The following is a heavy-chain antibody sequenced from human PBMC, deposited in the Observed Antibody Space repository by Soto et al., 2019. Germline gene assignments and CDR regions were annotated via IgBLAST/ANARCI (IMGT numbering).Heavy chain of an antibody. Sequence: GGSLRLSCAASGFTFSSYGMHWVRQAPGKGLEWVAVIRYDGSNKYYADSVKGRFTISRDNAKNTLYLQMNSLRAEDTAVYYCAKDSRGYSGYDAYYFDYWGQGTLVTVSS. CDR1: GFTFSSYG. D-gene: IGHD5-12*01. J-gene: IGHJ4*02. CDR3: AKDSRGYSGYDAYYFDY. V-gene: IGHV3-30*02. CDR2: IRYDGSNK.